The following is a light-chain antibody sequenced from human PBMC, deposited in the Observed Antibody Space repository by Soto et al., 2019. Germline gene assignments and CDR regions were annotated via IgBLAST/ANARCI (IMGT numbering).Light chain of an antibody. CDR1: SSNIGSNY. J-gene: IGLJ3*02. Sequence: QSVLTQPPSASGTPGQRVTISCSGSSSNIGSNYVYWYQQLPGTAPKLLIYSNNQRPSGVPDRFSGSKSGTSASLAISGLRSEDEADYYCAAWDDRLNWVFGGGTKVTVL. CDR2: SNN. CDR3: AAWDDRLNWV. V-gene: IGLV1-47*02.